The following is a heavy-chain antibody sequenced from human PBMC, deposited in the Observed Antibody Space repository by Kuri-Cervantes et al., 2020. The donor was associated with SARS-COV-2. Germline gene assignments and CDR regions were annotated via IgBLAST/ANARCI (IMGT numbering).Heavy chain of an antibody. CDR3: ARGIAARSYYYYGMDV. D-gene: IGHD6-6*01. CDR1: GGSFSGYY. V-gene: IGHV4-34*01. Sequence: SQTLSLTCAVYGGSFSGYYWSWIRQPPGKGLEWIGEINHSGSTNYNPSLKSRVIISVDTSKNQFSLQLNSVTPEDTAVYYCARGIAARSYYYYGMDVWGQGTTVTVSS. J-gene: IGHJ6*02. CDR2: INHSGST.